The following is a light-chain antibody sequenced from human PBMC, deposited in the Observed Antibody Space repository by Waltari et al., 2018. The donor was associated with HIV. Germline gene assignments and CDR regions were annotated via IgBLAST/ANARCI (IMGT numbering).Light chain of an antibody. CDR2: EVR. J-gene: IGLJ2*01. V-gene: IGLV2-8*01. CDR3: GSYAGSNNLV. Sequence: QSALTPPPSASGSPGQSVTIPCPGTSRAVGGSNYVSWYQQHPGKAPKLMLYEVRKRASGVPDRFSASKSGNTASLTVSGLQAEDEADYYCGSYAGSNNLVFGGGTKLTVL. CDR1: SRAVGGSNY.